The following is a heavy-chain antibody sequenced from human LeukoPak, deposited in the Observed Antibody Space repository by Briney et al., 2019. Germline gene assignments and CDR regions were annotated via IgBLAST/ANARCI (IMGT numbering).Heavy chain of an antibody. CDR2: ISGSGGST. J-gene: IGHJ4*02. Sequence: GGSLRLSCAASGFTFSSYAMSWVRQAPGKGLEWVSVISGSGGSTYYADSVKGRFTISRDNAKNKVYLQMNSLGAEDTAVYYCAKDREGSGWYVFDYWGQGTLVTVSS. CDR1: GFTFSSYA. CDR3: AKDREGSGWYVFDY. D-gene: IGHD6-19*01. V-gene: IGHV3-23*01.